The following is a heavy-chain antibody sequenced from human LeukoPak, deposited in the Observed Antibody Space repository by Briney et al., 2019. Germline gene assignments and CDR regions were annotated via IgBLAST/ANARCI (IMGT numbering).Heavy chain of an antibody. CDR1: GFTFSSYG. D-gene: IGHD2-15*01. CDR3: ASRVVAATNWFDP. V-gene: IGHV3-7*01. Sequence: GRSLRLSCAASGFTFSSYGMHWVRQAPGKGLEWVANIKQDGSEKYYVDSVKGRFTISRDNAKNSLYLQMNSLRAEDTAVYYCASRVVAATNWFDPWGQGTLVTVSS. J-gene: IGHJ5*02. CDR2: IKQDGSEK.